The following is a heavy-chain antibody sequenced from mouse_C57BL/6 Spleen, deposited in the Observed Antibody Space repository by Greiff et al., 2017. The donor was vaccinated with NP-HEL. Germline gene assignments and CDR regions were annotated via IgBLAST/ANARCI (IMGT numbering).Heavy chain of an antibody. CDR1: GYTFTDYY. V-gene: IGHV1-19*01. J-gene: IGHJ2*01. CDR3: ARRTTGNYFDY. CDR2: INPYNGGT. D-gene: IGHD1-1*01. Sequence: EVQVVESGPVLVKPGASVKMSCKASGYTFTDYYMNWVKQSHGKSLEWIGVINPYNGGTSYNQKFKGKATLTVDKSSSTAYMELNSLTSEDSAVYYCARRTTGNYFDYWGQGTTLTVSS.